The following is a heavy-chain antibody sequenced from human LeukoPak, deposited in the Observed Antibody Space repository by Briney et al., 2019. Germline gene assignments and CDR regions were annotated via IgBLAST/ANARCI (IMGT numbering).Heavy chain of an antibody. CDR2: ISSSGTTI. CDR1: GFTFSSFE. V-gene: IGHV3-48*03. CDR3: ARDHRDGYNAGDTFDI. J-gene: IGHJ3*02. D-gene: IGHD5-24*01. Sequence: PGGSLRLSCAASGFTFSSFEMNWVRQAPGKGLEWISYISSSGTTIYYADSVKGRFTISRDNAKNSLYLQMNSLRAEDTAVHYCARDHRDGYNAGDTFDIWGQGTMVTVSS.